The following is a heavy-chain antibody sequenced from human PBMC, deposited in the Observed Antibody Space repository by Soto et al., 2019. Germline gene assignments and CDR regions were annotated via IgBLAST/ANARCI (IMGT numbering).Heavy chain of an antibody. Sequence: PGGSLRLSCAASGFTFSSYAMSWVRQAPGKGLEWVSAISGSGGSTYYADSVKGRFTISRDNSKNTLYLQMNSLRAEDTAVYYCAKALPLSFGYYYYGMDVWGQATTVTVSS. J-gene: IGHJ6*02. CDR1: GFTFSSYA. CDR2: ISGSGGST. CDR3: AKALPLSFGYYYYGMDV. V-gene: IGHV3-23*01. D-gene: IGHD3-3*01.